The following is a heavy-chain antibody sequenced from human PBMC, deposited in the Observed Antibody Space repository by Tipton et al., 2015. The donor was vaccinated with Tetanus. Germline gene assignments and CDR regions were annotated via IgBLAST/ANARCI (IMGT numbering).Heavy chain of an antibody. J-gene: IGHJ4*02. CDR2: IYYNGNT. V-gene: IGHV4-39*07. CDR1: NGSVSSSLYC. CDR3: ARGVWFGPGPKYYFDY. D-gene: IGHD3-10*01. Sequence: TLSLTCTVSNGSVSSSLYCWAWVRQSPGRGLEWIGTIYYNGNTNYNPSLKSRVTMSVDTSKNQFSLKLSSVTAADTAVYYCARGVWFGPGPKYYFDYWGQGTLVTVSS.